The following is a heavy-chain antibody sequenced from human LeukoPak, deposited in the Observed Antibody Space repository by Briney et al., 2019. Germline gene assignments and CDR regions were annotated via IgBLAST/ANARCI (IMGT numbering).Heavy chain of an antibody. J-gene: IGHJ6*02. Sequence: GGSLRLSCVASGFTVSSNYVSWVRQAPGKGLEWVAVISYDGSNKYYADSVKGRFTISRDNSKNTLYLQMNSLRAEDTAVYYCALLGYCSSTSCHPSYYYGMDVWGQGTTVTVSS. CDR3: ALLGYCSSTSCHPSYYYGMDV. D-gene: IGHD2-2*01. CDR2: ISYDGSNK. V-gene: IGHV3-30*03. CDR1: GFTVSSNY.